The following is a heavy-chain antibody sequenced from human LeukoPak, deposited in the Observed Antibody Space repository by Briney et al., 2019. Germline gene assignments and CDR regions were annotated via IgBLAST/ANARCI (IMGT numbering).Heavy chain of an antibody. CDR3: ARDLRVVVTAIFDF. V-gene: IGHV4-39*07. CDR1: GGSISSSNYY. J-gene: IGHJ4*02. CDR2: IFYSGST. D-gene: IGHD2-21*02. Sequence: PSETLSLTCTVSGGSISSSNYYWGWIRQPPGKGLEWNGSIFYSGSTYYNPSLKSRVTISVDTSKKQFSLKLNSVTAADTAVYYCARDLRVVVTAIFDFWGQGTLVTVSS.